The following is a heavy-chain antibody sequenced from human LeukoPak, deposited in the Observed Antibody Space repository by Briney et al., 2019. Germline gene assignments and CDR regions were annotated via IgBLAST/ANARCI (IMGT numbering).Heavy chain of an antibody. J-gene: IGHJ4*02. CDR1: GGSISSSSYY. V-gene: IGHV4-61*02. D-gene: IGHD5-12*01. CDR3: AREGYSGHDFIY. Sequence: PSETLSLTCTVSGGSISSSSYYWSWIRQPAGKGLEWIGRIYASGSTNYNPSLKSRVTMSVDTSKNQFSLKLSSVTAADTAVYYCAREGYSGHDFIYWGQGTLVTVSS. CDR2: IYASGST.